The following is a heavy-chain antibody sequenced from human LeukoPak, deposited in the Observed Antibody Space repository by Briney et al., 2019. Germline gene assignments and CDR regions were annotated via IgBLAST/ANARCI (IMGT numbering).Heavy chain of an antibody. CDR3: AREGLWFGELFFDY. J-gene: IGHJ4*02. Sequence: GGSLRLSCVASGFIFSSYWMSWVRQTPGKGLEWVANIKQEGSARYYVDSVTGRFTISRDNAKNSLYLQMNSLRAEDTAVYYCAREGLWFGELFFDYWGQGTLVTVSS. D-gene: IGHD3-10*01. CDR2: IKQEGSAR. CDR1: GFIFSSYW. V-gene: IGHV3-7*01.